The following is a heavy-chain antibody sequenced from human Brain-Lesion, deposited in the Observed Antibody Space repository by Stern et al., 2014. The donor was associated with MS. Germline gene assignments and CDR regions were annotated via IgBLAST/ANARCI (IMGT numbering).Heavy chain of an antibody. V-gene: IGHV1-2*02. CDR1: GYIFTGYY. CDR3: ARDQRGITIFGVVTDYYYLGMDV. J-gene: IGHJ6*02. CDR2: INPNTGGT. D-gene: IGHD3-3*01. Sequence: VQLVQSGAEVKKPGASVKVSCKTSGYIFTGYYIHRVRHDPGQGLEWMAWINPNTGGTKYAQKFQGRVPMSRDTSISTAYVELSSLTSDDTAVYYCARDQRGITIFGVVTDYYYLGMDVWGQGTTVTVSS.